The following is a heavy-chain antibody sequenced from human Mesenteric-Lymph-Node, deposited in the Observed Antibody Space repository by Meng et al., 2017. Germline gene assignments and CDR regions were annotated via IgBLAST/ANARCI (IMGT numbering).Heavy chain of an antibody. CDR3: VTRPPHITYFAVFDY. J-gene: IGHJ4*02. CDR1: GFNSDDHG. D-gene: IGHD2/OR15-2a*01. V-gene: IGHV3-9*02. Sequence: GGSLRLSCVVSGFNSDDHGMHWVRQSPEKGLEWVAGILLKSGSVGYADSVQGRFTISRDNAQNSLYLQMNSLRAEDTAVYYCVTRPPHITYFAVFDYWGPGTLVTVSS. CDR2: ILLKSGSV.